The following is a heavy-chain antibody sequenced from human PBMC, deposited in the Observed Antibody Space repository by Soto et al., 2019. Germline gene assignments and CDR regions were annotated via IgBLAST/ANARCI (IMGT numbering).Heavy chain of an antibody. J-gene: IGHJ5*02. CDR1: GGTFSSYA. CDR3: ARRHSYGAIPLWFDP. CDR2: IIPIFGTA. V-gene: IGHV1-69*13. Sequence: ASVKVSCKASGGTFSSYAISWVRQAPGQGLEWMGGIIPIFGTANYAQKFQGRVTITADESTSTAYMELSSLRSEDTAVYYCARRHSYGAIPLWFDPWGQGTLVTVSS. D-gene: IGHD2-2*02.